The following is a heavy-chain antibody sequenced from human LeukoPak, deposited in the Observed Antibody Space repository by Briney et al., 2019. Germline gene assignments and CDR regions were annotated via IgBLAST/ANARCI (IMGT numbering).Heavy chain of an antibody. CDR1: GYTFTGYY. Sequence: ASVKVSCKASGYTFTGYYMHWVRQAPGQGLEWIGWINPNSGGTNYAQKFQGRVTMTRDTSISTAYMELSRLRSDDTAAYYCARYYDSSGTYYFDYWGQGTLVTVSS. CDR2: INPNSGGT. J-gene: IGHJ4*02. CDR3: ARYYDSSGTYYFDY. D-gene: IGHD3-22*01. V-gene: IGHV1-2*02.